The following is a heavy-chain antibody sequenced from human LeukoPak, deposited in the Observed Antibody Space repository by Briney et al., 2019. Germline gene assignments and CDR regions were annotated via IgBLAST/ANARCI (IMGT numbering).Heavy chain of an antibody. CDR2: ISAYNGNT. CDR3: ARDFITIFGVVIPDYIDY. J-gene: IGHJ4*02. D-gene: IGHD3-3*01. V-gene: IGHV1-18*01. CDR1: GYTFSSYG. Sequence: ASVKVSCKASGYTFSSYGISWGRQAPGQGLEWMGWISAYNGNTNYAQKLQGRVTMTTDTSTSTAYMELRSLRSDDTAVYYCARDFITIFGVVIPDYIDYWGQGTLVTVSS.